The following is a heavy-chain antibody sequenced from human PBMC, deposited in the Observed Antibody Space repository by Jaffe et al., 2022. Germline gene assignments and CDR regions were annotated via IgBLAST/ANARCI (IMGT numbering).Heavy chain of an antibody. J-gene: IGHJ4*02. Sequence: EVQLVQSGAEVKKPGESLKISCKGSGYSFTSYWIGWVRQMPGKGLEWMGIIYPGDSDTRYSPSFQGQVTISADKSISTAYLQWSSLKASDTAMYYCVSLHRVRGYSYGYSEGPWDYWGQGTLVTVSS. CDR2: IYPGDSDT. V-gene: IGHV5-51*03. D-gene: IGHD5-18*01. CDR3: VSLHRVRGYSYGYSEGPWDY. CDR1: GYSFTSYW.